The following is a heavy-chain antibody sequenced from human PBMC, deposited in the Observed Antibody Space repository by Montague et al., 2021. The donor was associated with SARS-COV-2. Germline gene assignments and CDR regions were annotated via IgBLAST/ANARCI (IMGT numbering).Heavy chain of an antibody. Sequence: TYYAGSVKGRFAISRDTSNNTLYLQMNSLRAEDTAIYYCAKQRGNITTTFEYWGKGSLVTV. V-gene: IGHV3-23*01. CDR3: AKQRGNITTTFEY. J-gene: IGHJ4*02. D-gene: IGHD1-1*01. CDR2: T.